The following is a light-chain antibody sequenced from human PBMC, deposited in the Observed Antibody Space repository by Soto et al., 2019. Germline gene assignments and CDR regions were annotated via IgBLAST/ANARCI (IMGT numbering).Light chain of an antibody. CDR3: QQYNGYSHS. CDR2: DAT. CDR1: QSITRW. V-gene: IGKV1-5*01. J-gene: IGKJ2*01. Sequence: DIQMTQSPSTLSASVGDRVTITCRADQSITRWLAWFQQKPGKAPSLLIYDATNLQPGVPSRFSGCGSGTEFTLTISSXQPDDFATYYCQQYNGYSHSFGQGTKVDTK.